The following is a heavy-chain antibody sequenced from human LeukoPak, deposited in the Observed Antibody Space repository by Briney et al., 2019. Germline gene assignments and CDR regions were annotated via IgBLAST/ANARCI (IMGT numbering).Heavy chain of an antibody. CDR2: ISGSGGST. Sequence: PGGSLRLSCAASGFTFSSYAMSWVRQAPGKGLEWVSAISGSGGSTYYADSVKGRFTISRDNSRNTLYLQMNSLRAEDTAVYYCAKQYSSSWYYFDYWGQGTLVTVSS. D-gene: IGHD6-13*01. CDR3: AKQYSSSWYYFDY. CDR1: GFTFSSYA. J-gene: IGHJ4*02. V-gene: IGHV3-23*01.